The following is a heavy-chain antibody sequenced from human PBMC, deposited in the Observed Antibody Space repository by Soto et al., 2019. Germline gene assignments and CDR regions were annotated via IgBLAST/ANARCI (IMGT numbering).Heavy chain of an antibody. CDR2: ISYDGSNK. D-gene: IGHD3-16*01. CDR1: GFTFSSYG. Sequence: GGSLRLSCAASGFTFSSYGMHWVRQAPGKGLEWVAVISYDGSNKYYADSVKGRFTISRDNSKNTLYLQMNSLRAEDTAVYYCAKETGLIWGQGTLVTVSS. V-gene: IGHV3-30*18. CDR3: AKETGLI. J-gene: IGHJ4*02.